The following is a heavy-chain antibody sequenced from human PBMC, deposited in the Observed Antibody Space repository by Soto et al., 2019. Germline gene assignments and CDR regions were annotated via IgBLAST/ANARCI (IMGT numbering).Heavy chain of an antibody. V-gene: IGHV3-74*01. Sequence: GGSLRLSCAASGFTFSSYWMHWVRQAPGKGLVWVSRINPGGSITTYADSVKGRFTISRDNAKNTLYLQINSLRGDDTALYYCARVPTGKYGVWNYWGQGTLVTVSS. J-gene: IGHJ4*02. D-gene: IGHD2-8*01. CDR1: GFTFSSYW. CDR3: ARVPTGKYGVWNY. CDR2: INPGGSIT.